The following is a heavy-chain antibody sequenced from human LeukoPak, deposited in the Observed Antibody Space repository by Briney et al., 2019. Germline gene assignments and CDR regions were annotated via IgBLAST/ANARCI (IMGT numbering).Heavy chain of an antibody. V-gene: IGHV3-33*01. CDR2: IWYDGSNK. CDR1: GFTFSSYG. Sequence: GRSLRLSCAASGFTFSSYGMHWVRQAPGKGLEWVAVIWYDGSNKYYADSVKGRFTISRDNSKNTLYLQMNSLRAEDTAVYYCARAPTYSSSWLFDYWGQGTLVTVSS. J-gene: IGHJ4*02. D-gene: IGHD6-13*01. CDR3: ARAPTYSSSWLFDY.